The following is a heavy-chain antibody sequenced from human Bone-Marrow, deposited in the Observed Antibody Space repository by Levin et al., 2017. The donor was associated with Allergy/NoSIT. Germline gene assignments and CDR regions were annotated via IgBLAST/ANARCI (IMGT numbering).Heavy chain of an antibody. D-gene: IGHD3-22*01. Sequence: SETLSLTCTVSGGSISSYYWSWIRQPPGKGLEWIGYIYYSGSTNYNPSLKSRVTISVDTSKNQFSLKLSSVTAADTAVYYCARLDSRGPKPYFQHWGQGTLVTVSS. V-gene: IGHV4-59*01. CDR3: ARLDSRGPKPYFQH. CDR1: GGSISSYY. CDR2: IYYSGST. J-gene: IGHJ1*01.